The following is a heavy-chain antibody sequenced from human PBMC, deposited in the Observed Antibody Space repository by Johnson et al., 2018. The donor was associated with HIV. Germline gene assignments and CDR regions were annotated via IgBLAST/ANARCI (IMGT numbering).Heavy chain of an antibody. V-gene: IGHV3-30-3*01. CDR3: ARGSLAHDAFDI. CDR1: GFTFSSYA. D-gene: IGHD2-15*01. CDR2: ISYDGSNK. J-gene: IGHJ3*02. Sequence: QVKLVESGGGVVQPGRSLRLSCAASGFTFSSYAMHWVRQAPGKGLEWVAVISYDGSNKYYADSVKGRFTISRDNSKNTLYLQMNRLRAEDTAVYYCARGSLAHDAFDIWGQGTMGTGSS.